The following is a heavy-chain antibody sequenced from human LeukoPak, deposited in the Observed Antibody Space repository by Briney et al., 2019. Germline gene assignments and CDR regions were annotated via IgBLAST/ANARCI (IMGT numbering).Heavy chain of an antibody. J-gene: IGHJ4*02. Sequence: GESLKIYCKASGYSFTSYWIGWVRQMPGKGLEWMGIIDPSDSDIRYTPSFQGQVTISADQSLSTAYLQWNSLKASDTAIYYCARQTAMGRSGDYWGQGTLVTVSS. V-gene: IGHV5-51*01. CDR2: IDPSDSDI. CDR1: GYSFTSYW. D-gene: IGHD7-27*01. CDR3: ARQTAMGRSGDY.